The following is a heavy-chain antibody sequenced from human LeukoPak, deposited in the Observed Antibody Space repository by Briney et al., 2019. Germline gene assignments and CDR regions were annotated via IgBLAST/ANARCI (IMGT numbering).Heavy chain of an antibody. J-gene: IGHJ4*02. V-gene: IGHV3-11*01. D-gene: IGHD3-10*01. Sequence: PRGSLRLSCAASGFTFSDYCMSWIRQVPGKGLEWISYISSSGGTIYYADSVKGRFTISRDNAKNSLYLQMNSLRAEDTALYYCAKAYYGSGSYYNPSFDYWGQGTLVTVSS. CDR1: GFTFSDYC. CDR2: ISSSGGTI. CDR3: AKAYYGSGSYYNPSFDY.